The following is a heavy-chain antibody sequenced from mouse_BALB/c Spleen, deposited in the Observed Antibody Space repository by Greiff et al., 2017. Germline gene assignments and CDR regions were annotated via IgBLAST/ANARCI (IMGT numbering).Heavy chain of an antibody. V-gene: IGHV1S29*02. CDR3: ARGAVKGWFAY. J-gene: IGHJ3*01. CDR1: GYTFTDYN. Sequence: VQLQQSGPELVKPGASVKISCKASGYTFTDYNMHWVKQSHGKSLEWIGYIYPYNGGTGYNQKFKSKATLTVDNSSSTAYMELRSLTSEDSAVYYCARGAVKGWFAYWGQGTLVTVSA. D-gene: IGHD1-3*01. CDR2: IYPYNGGT.